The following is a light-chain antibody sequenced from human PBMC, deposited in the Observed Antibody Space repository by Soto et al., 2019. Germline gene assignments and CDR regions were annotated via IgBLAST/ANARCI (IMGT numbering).Light chain of an antibody. J-gene: IGKJ1*01. Sequence: DIQMTQSPSSLSASVGDRVTITCRASQSISSYLNWYQQKPGKAPKLLIYAASSLQSGVQSRFSGSGSATDFTLTISRLQPEDFATYYCQQSYSTPWTFGQGTKVEIK. CDR2: AAS. CDR3: QQSYSTPWT. CDR1: QSISSY. V-gene: IGKV1-39*01.